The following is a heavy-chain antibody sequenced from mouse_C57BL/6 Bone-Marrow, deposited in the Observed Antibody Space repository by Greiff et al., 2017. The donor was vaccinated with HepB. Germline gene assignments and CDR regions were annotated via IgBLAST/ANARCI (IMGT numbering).Heavy chain of an antibody. Sequence: EVMLVESGGGLVKPGGSLKLSCAASGFTFSDYGMHWVRQAPEKGLEWVAYISSGSSTIYYADTVKGRFTISRDNAKNTLFLQMTSLRSEDTAMYYCARGWLLRYWYFDVWGTGTTVTVSS. CDR2: ISSGSSTI. CDR1: GFTFSDYG. J-gene: IGHJ1*03. V-gene: IGHV5-17*01. CDR3: ARGWLLRYWYFDV. D-gene: IGHD2-3*01.